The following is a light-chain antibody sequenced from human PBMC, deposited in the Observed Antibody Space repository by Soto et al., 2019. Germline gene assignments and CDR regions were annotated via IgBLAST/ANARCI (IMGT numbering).Light chain of an antibody. V-gene: IGLV2-11*01. Sequence: QSALTQPRSVSGSPGQSVTISCTGTSSDVGGYNYVSWYQQHPGKAPKLMNYDVNKRPSGVPDRFSGSKSGNTASLTISGLQAEDEADYYCCSYAGSYTYVFGTGTKLTVL. J-gene: IGLJ1*01. CDR2: DVN. CDR3: CSYAGSYTYV. CDR1: SSDVGGYNY.